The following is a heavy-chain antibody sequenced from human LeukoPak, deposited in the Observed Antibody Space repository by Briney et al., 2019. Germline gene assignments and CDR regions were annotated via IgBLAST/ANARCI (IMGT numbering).Heavy chain of an antibody. CDR1: GGSISSGSYY. CDR2: MYYSGTT. J-gene: IGHJ4*02. Sequence: SETLSLTCTVSGGSISSGSYYWGWIRQPPGKGLEWIASMYYSGTTFSSPSLKSRVTISVDRYKNKLSVKLNYLTAGDTAGYYCARHPHRGGSAFDYWGQGTLVTVSS. V-gene: IGHV4-39*01. CDR3: ARHPHRGGSAFDY.